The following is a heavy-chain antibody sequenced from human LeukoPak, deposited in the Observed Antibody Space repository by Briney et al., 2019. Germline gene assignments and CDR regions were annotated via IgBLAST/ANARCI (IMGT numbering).Heavy chain of an antibody. CDR1: GGSISSYY. Sequence: SVTLSLTCTVSGGSISSYYWSWIRQAPGKGLEWIGYIYYSGSTNYNPSLKSRVTISVDTSKNQFSLKLSSVTAADTAAYYCASGLRDGYNLDYWGQGTLVTVSS. V-gene: IGHV4-59*01. D-gene: IGHD5-24*01. CDR3: ASGLRDGYNLDY. CDR2: IYYSGST. J-gene: IGHJ4*02.